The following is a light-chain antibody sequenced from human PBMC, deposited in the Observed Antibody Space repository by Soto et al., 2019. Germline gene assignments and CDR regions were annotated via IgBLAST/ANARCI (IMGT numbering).Light chain of an antibody. CDR2: DAS. V-gene: IGKV3-15*01. J-gene: IGKJ4*01. CDR1: QTVHSD. CDR3: QQYTNWPPLS. Sequence: EIVLTQSPATLSVSPGEGATLSCRASQTVHSDLAWYQQKPGQAPRLLIYDASTRATGIPARFSGSGSGTEFTLTISSLQSEDFAVYYCQQYTNWPPLSFGGGTKVEI.